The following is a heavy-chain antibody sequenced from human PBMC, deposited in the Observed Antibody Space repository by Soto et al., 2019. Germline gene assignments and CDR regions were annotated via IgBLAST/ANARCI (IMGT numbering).Heavy chain of an antibody. Sequence: EVQLLEAGGGLAQPGGSLRLSCAASAFTFSSYAMSWVRQAPGKGLEWVSAVSGSGDSTYYADSVKGRFTISRVNSKNTLYLQMNSLRAEDTAVYYCAKRRASDCPGCTQDYWGQGTLVTVSS. J-gene: IGHJ4*02. CDR2: VSGSGDST. D-gene: IGHD2-21*02. V-gene: IGHV3-23*01. CDR1: AFTFSSYA. CDR3: AKRRASDCPGCTQDY.